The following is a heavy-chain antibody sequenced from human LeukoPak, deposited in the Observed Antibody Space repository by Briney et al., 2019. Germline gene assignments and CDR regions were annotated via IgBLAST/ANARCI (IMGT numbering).Heavy chain of an antibody. CDR3: AAQGYCSSTTCYTVMDY. V-gene: IGHV1-69*01. Sequence: SSVKVSCKASGGTFSSYAISWVRQAPGQGLEWMGGIIPIFGTANYAQKFQGRVTITADESTSTAYMELSSLRSEDTAVYYCAAQGYCSSTTCYTVMDYWGQGTLVTVSS. CDR1: GGTFSSYA. J-gene: IGHJ4*02. D-gene: IGHD2-2*02. CDR2: IIPIFGTA.